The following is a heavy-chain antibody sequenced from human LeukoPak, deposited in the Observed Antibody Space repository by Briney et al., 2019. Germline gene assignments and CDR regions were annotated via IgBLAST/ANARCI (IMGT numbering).Heavy chain of an antibody. CDR1: GGSISSSHYY. V-gene: IGHV4-39*01. J-gene: IGHJ5*02. Sequence: PSETLSLTCTGSGGSISSSHYYWGWVRQPPGKGLEWIGSIYYSWNTYYNPSLKSRVTMSVDTSMNQFSLKLNSVTAADTAVYYCAGQRRVTGPNWFGPWGQGTLVTVSS. CDR2: IYYSWNT. D-gene: IGHD2-8*01. CDR3: AGQRRVTGPNWFGP.